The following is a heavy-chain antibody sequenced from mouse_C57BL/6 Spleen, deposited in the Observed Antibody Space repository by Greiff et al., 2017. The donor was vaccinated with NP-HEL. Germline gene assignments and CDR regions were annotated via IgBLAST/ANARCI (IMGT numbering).Heavy chain of an antibody. CDR1: GYTFTSYW. D-gene: IGHD2-1*01. CDR3: ARDYGNYVRAMDY. Sequence: QVQLQQPGAELVMPGASVKLSCKASGYTFTSYWMHWVKQRPGQGLEWIGEIDPSDSYTNYNQKFKGKSTLTVDKSSSTAYMQLSSLTSEDSAVYYCARDYGNYVRAMDYWGQGTSVTVSS. J-gene: IGHJ4*01. V-gene: IGHV1-69*01. CDR2: IDPSDSYT.